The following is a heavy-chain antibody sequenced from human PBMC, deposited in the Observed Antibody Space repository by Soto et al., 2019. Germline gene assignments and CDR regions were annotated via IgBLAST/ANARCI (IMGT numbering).Heavy chain of an antibody. V-gene: IGHV1-24*01. CDR2: LDYEEGER. Sequence: SVKVACLFPVNTQSRFPMHLVRQAPGNGLEWMGGLDYEEGERKFVHRFQGRVTVTEDTSTETEYMYLSSLKFEDKAVYYCAAGVTTFDYWGQGTPVTVSS. D-gene: IGHD4-17*01. CDR1: VNTQSRFP. J-gene: IGHJ4*02. CDR3: AAGVTTFDY.